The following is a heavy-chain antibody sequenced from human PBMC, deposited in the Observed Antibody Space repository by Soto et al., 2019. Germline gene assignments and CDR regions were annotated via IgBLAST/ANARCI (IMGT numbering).Heavy chain of an antibody. V-gene: IGHV4-34*01. CDR1: GGSFSGYY. CDR3: ARGTVYYYYYMDV. Sequence: QVQLQQWGAGLLKPSETLSLTGAVYGGSFSGYYWSWIRQPPGKGLEWIGEINHSGSTNYNPSLKSRVTISVDTSKNQFSLKLSSVTAADTAVYYCARGTVYYYYYMDVWGKGTTVTVSS. J-gene: IGHJ6*03. D-gene: IGHD4-17*01. CDR2: INHSGST.